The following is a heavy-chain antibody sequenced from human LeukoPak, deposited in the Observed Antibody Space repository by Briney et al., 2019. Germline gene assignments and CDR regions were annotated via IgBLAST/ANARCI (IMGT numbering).Heavy chain of an antibody. J-gene: IGHJ4*02. V-gene: IGHV3-15*01. CDR2: IKSKTDGETT. Sequence: PGGSLRLSCVDSGFTFTNAWMSWVRQAPGRGLEWIGRIKSKTDGETTNYAEPVRGRFTISRDDSKSAVYLQMNSLKIEDTAVYYCTTDLGTYYHGSQRLIPIDYWGQGTLVTVSS. CDR3: TTDLGTYYHGSQRLIPIDY. CDR1: GFTFTNAW. D-gene: IGHD3-10*01.